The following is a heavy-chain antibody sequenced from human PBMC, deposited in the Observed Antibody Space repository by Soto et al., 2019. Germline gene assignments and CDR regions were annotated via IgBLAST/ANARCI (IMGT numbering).Heavy chain of an antibody. J-gene: IGHJ6*02. V-gene: IGHV5-51*01. D-gene: IGHD6-13*01. Sequence: GESLKISCKGSGYSFTSYWIGWVRQMPGKGLEWMGIIYPGDSDTRYSPSFQGQVTISADKSISTAYLQWSSLKASDTAMYYCSRLHNRIAAAGTYYYYGIDGWGQRTTAPVS. CDR2: IYPGDSDT. CDR1: GYSFTSYW. CDR3: SRLHNRIAAAGTYYYYGIDG.